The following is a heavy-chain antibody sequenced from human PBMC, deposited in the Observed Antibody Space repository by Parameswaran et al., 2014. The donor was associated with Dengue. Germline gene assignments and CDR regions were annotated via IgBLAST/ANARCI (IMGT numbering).Heavy chain of an antibody. Sequence: PGASVKVSCKASGYTFTGYYIHWVRQVPGQGLEWMGWINPNSGGANYAQKFEGRVTMTRDTSTSTAYMELSGLRSDDTAVYYCAREEDQYCSSARCFHNWFDPWGQGTLVTVSS. CDR1: GYTFTGYY. J-gene: IGHJ5*02. CDR3: AREEDQYCSSARCFHNWFDP. D-gene: IGHD2-2*01. CDR2: INPNSGGA. V-gene: IGHV1-2*02.